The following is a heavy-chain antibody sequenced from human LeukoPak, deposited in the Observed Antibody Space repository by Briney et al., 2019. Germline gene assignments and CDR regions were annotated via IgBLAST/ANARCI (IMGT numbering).Heavy chain of an antibody. V-gene: IGHV4-38-2*02. CDR1: GYSISSGYY. CDR2: IYHSGST. J-gene: IGHJ3*02. CDR3: TRRAYASGTYGI. Sequence: SETLSLTCTVSGYSISSGYYWGWIRQPPGKGLEWIGSIYHSGSTYYNPSLKSRVTLSVDTSKTQFSLKLSSLTAADTAMYYCTRRAYASGTYGIWGQGTMVTVSS. D-gene: IGHD3-10*01.